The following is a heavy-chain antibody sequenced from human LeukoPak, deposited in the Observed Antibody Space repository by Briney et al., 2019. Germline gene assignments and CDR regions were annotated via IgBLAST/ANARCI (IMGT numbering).Heavy chain of an antibody. V-gene: IGHV4-59*12. D-gene: IGHD3-22*01. CDR1: GGSISSYF. CDR2: IYYTGST. Sequence: SETLSLTCTISGGSISSYFWSWIRQPPGKGLEWIGYIYYTGSTNYNPSLKSRVIISLDTSKSQFSLNLSSVTAADTAVYFCARDPDYYDPGYWGQGTLVTVSS. CDR3: ARDPDYYDPGY. J-gene: IGHJ4*02.